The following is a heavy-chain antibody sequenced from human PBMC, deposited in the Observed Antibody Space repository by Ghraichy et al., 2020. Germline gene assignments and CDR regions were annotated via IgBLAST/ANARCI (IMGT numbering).Heavy chain of an antibody. CDR1: GFTFSSYA. CDR2: ISGSGGST. CDR3: AKDRDYDYVWGSYRQNYFDY. J-gene: IGHJ4*02. V-gene: IGHV3-23*01. Sequence: GESLNISCAASGFTFSSYAMSWVRQAPGKGLEWVSAISGSGGSTYYADSVKGRFTISRDNSKNTLYLQMNSLRAEDTAVYYCAKDRDYDYVWGSYRQNYFDYWVQGTLFTVSS. D-gene: IGHD3-16*02.